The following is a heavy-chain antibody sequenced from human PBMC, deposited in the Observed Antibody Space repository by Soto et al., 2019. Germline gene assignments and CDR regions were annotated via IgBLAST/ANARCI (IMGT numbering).Heavy chain of an antibody. D-gene: IGHD2-2*02. J-gene: IGHJ6*02. CDR1: GYTFTSYY. CDR3: ARGDCSSTSCYTRYVYGMDV. V-gene: IGHV1-46*01. Sequence: SVKVSCKASGYTFTSYYMHWVRQAPGQGLEWMGIINPSGGSTSYAQKFQGRVTMTRDTSTSTVYMELSSLRSEDTAAYYCARGDCSSTSCYTRYVYGMDVWGQGTTVTVSS. CDR2: INPSGGST.